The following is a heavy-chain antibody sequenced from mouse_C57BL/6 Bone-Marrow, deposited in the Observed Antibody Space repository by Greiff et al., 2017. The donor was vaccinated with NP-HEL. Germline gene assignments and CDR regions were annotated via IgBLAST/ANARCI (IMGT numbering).Heavy chain of an antibody. Sequence: EVQRVESGAELVRPGASVKLSCTASGFNIKDDYMHWVKQRPEQGLEWIGWIDPENGDTEYASKFQGKATITADTSSNTAYLQLSSLTSEDTAVYYCTPGVTTKAWFAYWGQGTLVTVSA. D-gene: IGHD2-2*01. CDR1: GFNIKDDY. J-gene: IGHJ3*01. CDR3: TPGVTTKAWFAY. CDR2: IDPENGDT. V-gene: IGHV14-4*01.